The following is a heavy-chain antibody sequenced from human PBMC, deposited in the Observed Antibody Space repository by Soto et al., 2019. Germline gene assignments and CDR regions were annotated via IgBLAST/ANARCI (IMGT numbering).Heavy chain of an antibody. D-gene: IGHD2-2*01. CDR3: AREGTLVAPANYYYYGLDV. Sequence: QVQLVQSGAEVKKPGASVKVACKASGYTFTNYGVHWVRQAPGQRLEWMAWINPGNGNTKYSQKFQGRVTITRDTSANITNMGLSSLRSEDTAVYYCAREGTLVAPANYYYYGLDVWGQGTTVTVSS. J-gene: IGHJ6*02. CDR2: INPGNGNT. V-gene: IGHV1-3*01. CDR1: GYTFTNYG.